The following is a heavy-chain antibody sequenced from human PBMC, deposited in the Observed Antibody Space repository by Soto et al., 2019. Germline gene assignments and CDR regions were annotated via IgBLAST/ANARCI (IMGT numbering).Heavy chain of an antibody. D-gene: IGHD3-10*01. CDR1: GVSVKGYD. CDR2: INHSGST. CDR3: ATFIYYYGSASYGPRYYYYYGMDV. Sequence: ETLSLTCAYNGVSVKGYDWGGSRLPPVKGLEWIGEINHSGSTNYNASLKSRVTISVDTAKNQFSLKLSSVTAAETAVYYCATFIYYYGSASYGPRYYYYYGMDVWGQGTTVTSP. V-gene: IGHV4-34*01. J-gene: IGHJ6*02.